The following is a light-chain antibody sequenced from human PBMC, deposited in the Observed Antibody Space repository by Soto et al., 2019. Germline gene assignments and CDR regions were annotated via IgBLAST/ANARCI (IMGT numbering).Light chain of an antibody. CDR3: YSYAGSNTVV. V-gene: IGLV2-23*01. J-gene: IGLJ2*01. CDR2: EGT. Sequence: QSALTQPASVSGSPGQSITISCTGASSDVGSYNLVSWYQQLPGKAPKLMIYEGTKRPSGVSNRFSGSKSGNTASLTISGLQAEDEADYYCYSYAGSNTVVFGGGTKLTVL. CDR1: SSDVGSYNL.